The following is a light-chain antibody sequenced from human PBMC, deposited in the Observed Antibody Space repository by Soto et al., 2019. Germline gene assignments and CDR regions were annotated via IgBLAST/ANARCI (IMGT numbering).Light chain of an antibody. CDR1: SSNIGSNY. Sequence: QSVLTQPPSASGTPGQRVTISCSGRSSNIGSNYVYWYQQLPGTAPKLLIYRNNQRPSGVPDRFSGSKSGTSASLAISGLRSEDEADYYCAAWDDSLSVYVFGTGTKLTVL. J-gene: IGLJ1*01. CDR3: AAWDDSLSVYV. CDR2: RNN. V-gene: IGLV1-47*01.